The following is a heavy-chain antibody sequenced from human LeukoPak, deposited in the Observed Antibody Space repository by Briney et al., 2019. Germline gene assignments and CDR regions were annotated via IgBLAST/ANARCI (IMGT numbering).Heavy chain of an antibody. V-gene: IGHV3-30*02. Sequence: PGGSLRLSCAASGFTFSSYGMHWVRQAPGKGLEWVAFIRYDGSNKYYADSVKGRFTISRDNSKNTLYPQMNSLRAEDTAVYYCATYVLRFLEWPYMDVWGKGTTVTVSS. CDR2: IRYDGSNK. D-gene: IGHD3-3*01. CDR3: ATYVLRFLEWPYMDV. J-gene: IGHJ6*03. CDR1: GFTFSSYG.